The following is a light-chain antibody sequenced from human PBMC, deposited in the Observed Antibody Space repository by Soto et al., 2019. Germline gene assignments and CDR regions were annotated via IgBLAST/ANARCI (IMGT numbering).Light chain of an antibody. CDR2: EVT. CDR3: SSYTGSSTQV. J-gene: IGLJ1*01. Sequence: QSALTQPASVSGSPGQSITISCTGTSSDVGGYNYVSWYQQHPGKAPKLMIYEVTNRPSGVSNRFSGSKSGNTASLTISGLQAEDEADYYCSSYTGSSTQVFGTGTKLPS. CDR1: SSDVGGYNY. V-gene: IGLV2-14*01.